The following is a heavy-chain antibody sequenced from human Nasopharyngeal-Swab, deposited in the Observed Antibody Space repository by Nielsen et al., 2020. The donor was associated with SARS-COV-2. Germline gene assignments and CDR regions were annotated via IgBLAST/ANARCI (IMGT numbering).Heavy chain of an antibody. CDR2: IYHSGST. D-gene: IGHD3-10*01. CDR1: GSSISSGYY. Sequence: SETLSLTCTVSGSSISSGYYWGWIRQPPGKGLEWIGSIYHSGSTYYNPSLKSRVTISVDTSKNQFSLKLSSVTAADTAVYYCARDRPYYYGSGAYYMDVWGKGTTVTVSS. CDR3: ARDRPYYYGSGAYYMDV. J-gene: IGHJ6*03. V-gene: IGHV4-38-2*02.